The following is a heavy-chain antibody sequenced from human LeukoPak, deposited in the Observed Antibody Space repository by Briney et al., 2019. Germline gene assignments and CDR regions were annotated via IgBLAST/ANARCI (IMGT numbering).Heavy chain of an antibody. D-gene: IGHD6-6*01. CDR1: GFTFSNYN. J-gene: IGHJ4*02. CDR2: ISDSGSSV. V-gene: IGHV3-21*01. CDR3: AKEGRSSTPGY. Sequence: GGSLRLSCAASGFTFSNYNMDWVRQAPGKGLGWVSSISDSGSSVYYADSVKGRFTISRDNAKNSLFLQMNSLRAEDTAVYYCAKEGRSSTPGYWGQGTLVTVSS.